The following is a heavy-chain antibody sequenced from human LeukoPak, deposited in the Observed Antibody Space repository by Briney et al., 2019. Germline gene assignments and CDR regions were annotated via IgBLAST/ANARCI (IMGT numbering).Heavy chain of an antibody. CDR2: IYYSGST. D-gene: IGHD3-9*01. CDR3: ARHRTATYYDILTGYYWPYFDY. V-gene: IGHV4-39*01. J-gene: IGHJ4*02. Sequence: SETLSLTCTVSGGSISSSSYYWGWIRQPPGKGLEWIGSIYYSGSTYYNPSLKSRVTISVDTSKNQFSLKLSSVTAADTAVYYCARHRTATYYDILTGYYWPYFDYWGQGTLVTVSS. CDR1: GGSISSSSYY.